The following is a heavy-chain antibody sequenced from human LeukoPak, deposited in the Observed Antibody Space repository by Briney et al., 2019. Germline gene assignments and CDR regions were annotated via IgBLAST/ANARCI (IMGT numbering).Heavy chain of an antibody. J-gene: IGHJ4*02. CDR2: IRPDGSEK. Sequence: GGSLRLSCAASGFSFSIYWMTWVRQAPGKGLEWVANIRPDGSEKYHADSVRGRCTISRDNTRNTLDLQMNSLRPEDTAVYYCARENYFSFEYWGQGALVTVSS. CDR3: ARENYFSFEY. V-gene: IGHV3-7*03. D-gene: IGHD3-16*01. CDR1: GFSFSIYW.